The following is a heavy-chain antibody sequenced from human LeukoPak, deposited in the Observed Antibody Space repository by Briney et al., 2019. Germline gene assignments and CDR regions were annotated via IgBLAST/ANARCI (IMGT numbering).Heavy chain of an antibody. CDR1: GFSLSTSGMC. CDR2: IDWDDDK. J-gene: IGHJ5*02. CDR3: ARIQYYDFWSGYNWFDP. D-gene: IGHD3-3*01. V-gene: IGHV2-70*11. Sequence: SGPTLVNPTQTLTLTCTFSGFSLSTSGMCVSWIRQPPGKALEWLARIDWDDDKYYSTSLKTRLTISKDTSKNQVVLTMTNMDPVDTATYYCARIQYYDFWSGYNWFDPWGQGTLVTVS.